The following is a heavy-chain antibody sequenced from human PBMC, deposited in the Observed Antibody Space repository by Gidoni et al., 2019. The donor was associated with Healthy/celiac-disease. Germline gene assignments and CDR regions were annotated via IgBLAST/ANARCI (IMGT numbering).Heavy chain of an antibody. V-gene: IGHV1-8*01. CDR3: ARDTAYSSSWFYSYYMDV. J-gene: IGHJ6*03. CDR2: MNPNSGNT. CDR1: GYTFTSYD. Sequence: QVQLVQSGAEVKKPGASVKVSCKASGYTFTSYDINWVRQATGQGLEWMGWMNPNSGNTGYAQKFQGRVTMTRNTSISTAYMELSSLRSEDTAVYYCARDTAYSSSWFYSYYMDVWGKGTTVTVSS. D-gene: IGHD6-13*01.